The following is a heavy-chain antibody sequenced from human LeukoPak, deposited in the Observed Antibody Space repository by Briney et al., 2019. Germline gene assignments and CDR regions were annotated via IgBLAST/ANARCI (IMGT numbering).Heavy chain of an antibody. D-gene: IGHD3-3*01. J-gene: IGHJ4*02. CDR2: IYYSGST. Sequence: PSETLSLTCTVSGGSISSHYWSWIRQPPGKGLEWIGYIYYSGSTNYNPSLKSRVTISVDTSKNQFSLKLSSVTAADTAVYYCARAVGGGYYDFWSGYLHWGQGTLVTVSS. CDR1: GGSISSHY. V-gene: IGHV4-59*11. CDR3: ARAVGGGYYDFWSGYLH.